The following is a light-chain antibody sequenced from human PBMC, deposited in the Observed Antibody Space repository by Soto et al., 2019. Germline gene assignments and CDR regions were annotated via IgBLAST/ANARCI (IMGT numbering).Light chain of an antibody. J-gene: IGLJ1*01. CDR3: SSYTSSRPSV. CDR1: SSDVGGYNY. CDR2: EVS. Sequence: QSALTQPASVSGSTGQSITISCTGTSSDVGGYNYVSWYQQHPGKAPKLMIYEVSNRPSGVSNRFSGSKSVNTASLTISGLQAEDEADYYCSSYTSSRPSVFGTGTKLTVL. V-gene: IGLV2-14*01.